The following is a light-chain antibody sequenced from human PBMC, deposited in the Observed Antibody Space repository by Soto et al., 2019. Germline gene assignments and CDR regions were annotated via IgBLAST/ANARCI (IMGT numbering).Light chain of an antibody. CDR2: EVS. V-gene: IGLV2-14*01. Sequence: QSVLTQPASVSASPGQSITISCTGTSSDVGGYDYVSWYQHHPGEAPKLMIFEVSHRPSGVSNRFSASKSGSTASLTISGLQAEDEADYYCSSYTNSNTVLFGGGTQLTVL. CDR1: SSDVGGYDY. CDR3: SSYTNSNTVL. J-gene: IGLJ2*01.